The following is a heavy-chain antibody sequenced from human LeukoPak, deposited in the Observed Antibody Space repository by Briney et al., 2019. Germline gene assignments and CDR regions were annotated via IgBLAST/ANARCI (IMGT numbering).Heavy chain of an antibody. D-gene: IGHD4-11*01. CDR3: ARWRYSNYFFDN. Sequence: AASVKVSCKAYGYTLTNYYIHWVRQAPGQGLEWMGWINPNRPATNYAVKFKDRVIMTSDTSTSTAYMELNRLTSDDTAVYYCARWRYSNYFFDNWGQGTLVTVSS. CDR2: INPNRPAT. CDR1: GYTLTNYY. J-gene: IGHJ4*02. V-gene: IGHV1-2*02.